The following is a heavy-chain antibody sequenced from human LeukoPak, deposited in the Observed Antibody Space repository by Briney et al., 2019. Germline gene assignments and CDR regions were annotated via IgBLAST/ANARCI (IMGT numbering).Heavy chain of an antibody. CDR2: ITSSGTYI. V-gene: IGHV3-21*01. Sequence: GGSLGLSCAASGFDFNNYNMNWVRQAPGKGLEWVSSITSSGTYIYYADSVKGRFTISRDNAKNSLYLQMNSLRPEDTAVYYCARDPYSGSYGDYYYYYMDVWGKGTTVTISS. CDR1: GFDFNNYN. J-gene: IGHJ6*03. CDR3: ARDPYSGSYGDYYYYYMDV. D-gene: IGHD1-26*01.